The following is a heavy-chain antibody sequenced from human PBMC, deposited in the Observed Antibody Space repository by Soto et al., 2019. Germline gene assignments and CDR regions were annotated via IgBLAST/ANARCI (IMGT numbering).Heavy chain of an antibody. CDR3: ARSSRVYYYYYMDV. J-gene: IGHJ6*03. CDR1: GFSFSSYG. V-gene: IGHV3-33*08. CDR2: IWYDGSNK. Sequence: GGSLRLSCAASGFSFSSYGMHWVRQAPGKGLEWVAVIWYDGSNKYYADSVKGRFTISRDNSKNTLYLQMNSLRAEDTAVYYCARSSRVYYYYYMDVWGKGTTVTVSS.